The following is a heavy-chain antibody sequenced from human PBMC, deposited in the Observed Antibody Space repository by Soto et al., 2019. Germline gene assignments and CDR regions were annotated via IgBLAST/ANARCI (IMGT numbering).Heavy chain of an antibody. CDR1: GGSISSYY. V-gene: IGHV4-59*08. J-gene: IGHJ6*02. Sequence: TSETLSLTCIVSGGSISSYYWTWTRQPPGKGLEWIGCIYNGGSTNYNPSLKSRVTISVDTSKNQFSLKLSSVTAADTAVYYCARLTSGDYYGGDYYYYYGMDVWGQGTTVTVSS. D-gene: IGHD4-17*01. CDR3: ARLTSGDYYGGDYYYYYGMDV. CDR2: IYNGGST.